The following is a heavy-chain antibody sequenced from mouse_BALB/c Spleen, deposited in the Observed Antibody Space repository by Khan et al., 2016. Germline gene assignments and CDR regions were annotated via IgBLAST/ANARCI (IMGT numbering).Heavy chain of an antibody. Sequence: EVELVESGGGLVQPGGSRKLSCAASGFTFSRFGMHWVRQTPEKGLEWVALISSGSSTIYYTDTLKGRFTISRDNPKNALLLQMTNLRSEDTAMYYCTRGDYWGQGTTLTVSS. J-gene: IGHJ2*01. CDR2: ISSGSSTI. CDR3: TRGDY. CDR1: GFTFSRFG. V-gene: IGHV5-17*02.